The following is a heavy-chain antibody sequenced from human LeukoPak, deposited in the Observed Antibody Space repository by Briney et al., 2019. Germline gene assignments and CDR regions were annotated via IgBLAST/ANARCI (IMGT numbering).Heavy chain of an antibody. CDR3: ARDLPTGTYRAYFDN. Sequence: PGGSLRLSCAGSGFIFSNYEMNWVRQAPGKGLEWVSYISSTGGDIYYADSVKGRFTISRDNAEKSVYLQMNSLRAEDRAVYYCARDLPTGTYRAYFDNWGQGTLVTVSS. J-gene: IGHJ4*02. CDR2: ISSTGGDI. D-gene: IGHD1-26*01. CDR1: GFIFSNYE. V-gene: IGHV3-48*03.